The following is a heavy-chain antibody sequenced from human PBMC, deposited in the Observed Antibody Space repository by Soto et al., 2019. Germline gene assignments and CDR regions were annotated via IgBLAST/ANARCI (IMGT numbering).Heavy chain of an antibody. CDR3: ARVTMVRGSNFDY. D-gene: IGHD3-10*01. J-gene: IGHJ4*02. Sequence: SETLSLTCTVSGGSVSSGSYYWSWIRQPPGKGLEWIGNIYYSGSTNYNPSLKSRVTISVDTSKNQFSLKLSSVTAADTAVYYCARVTMVRGSNFDYWGQGTLVTVSS. CDR2: IYYSGST. V-gene: IGHV4-61*01. CDR1: GGSVSSGSYY.